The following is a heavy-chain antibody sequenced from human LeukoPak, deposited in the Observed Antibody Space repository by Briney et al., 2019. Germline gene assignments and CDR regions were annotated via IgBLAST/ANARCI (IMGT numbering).Heavy chain of an antibody. Sequence: ASVKVSCKASGYTFTNSYIHWVRQAPGQVLEWMGLINPDGGNTNYAQNFQGRVTLTRDTSTSTVYMELSSLRSEDTAVYYCASLGGGSTVTTYLNYWGQGTLVTVSS. V-gene: IGHV1-46*01. CDR3: ASLGGGSTVTTYLNY. J-gene: IGHJ4*02. CDR1: GYTFTNSY. CDR2: INPDGGNT. D-gene: IGHD4-17*01.